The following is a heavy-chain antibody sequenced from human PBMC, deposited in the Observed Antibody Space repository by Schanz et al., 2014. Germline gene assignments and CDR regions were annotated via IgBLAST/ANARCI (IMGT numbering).Heavy chain of an antibody. CDR2: IFGGGST. D-gene: IGHD6-13*01. Sequence: EVQLVESGGGLVQPGGSLRLSCAASGFTVSSQYMNLVRQAPGKGPEWVSVIFGGGSTYYADSVKGRFTISRDNSKNTLSLQMNSLRDEDTAVYYCVRAKDAGYSSSWYLMNGFDIWGQGTILTVSS. CDR1: GFTVSSQY. J-gene: IGHJ3*02. CDR3: VRAKDAGYSSSWYLMNGFDI. V-gene: IGHV3-66*01.